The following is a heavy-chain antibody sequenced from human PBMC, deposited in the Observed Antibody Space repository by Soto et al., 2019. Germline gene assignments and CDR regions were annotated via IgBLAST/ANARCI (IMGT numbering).Heavy chain of an antibody. CDR1: GYTFTNSG. CDR3: ARASGSSYWFDP. D-gene: IGHD1-26*01. J-gene: IGHJ5*02. V-gene: IGHV1-18*01. Sequence: QVQLVQSGAEVKKPGASVKVSCKASGYTFTNSGISWVRQAPGQGLEWMGWISAYNGNTNYAQKLQGRVTMTTDTSTSTVYMELRSLRSDDTAVYYCARASGSSYWFDPWGQGTLVTVSS. CDR2: ISAYNGNT.